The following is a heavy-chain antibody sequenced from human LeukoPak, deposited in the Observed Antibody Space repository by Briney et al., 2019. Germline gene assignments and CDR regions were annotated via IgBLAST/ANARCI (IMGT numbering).Heavy chain of an antibody. CDR3: ARLSRGSSAGFDY. CDR2: MYYSGSS. V-gene: IGHV4-59*01. Sequence: SETLSLTCTVSGGSISSYYWNWIRQPPGKGLEWIGYMYYSGSSNYNPSLKSRVTISVDTSKNQFSLKLTSVAAAATAVYFCARLSRGSSAGFDYWGQGILVTVSS. J-gene: IGHJ4*02. CDR1: GGSISSYY. D-gene: IGHD6-6*01.